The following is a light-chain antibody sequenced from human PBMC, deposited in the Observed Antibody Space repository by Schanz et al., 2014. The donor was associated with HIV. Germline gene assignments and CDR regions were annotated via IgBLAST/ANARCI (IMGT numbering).Light chain of an antibody. CDR1: SGDVGSYNY. V-gene: IGLV2-14*03. CDR3: YSYAGSRV. CDR2: DVS. J-gene: IGLJ3*02. Sequence: QSALTQPASVSGSPGQSISISCTGTSGDVGSYNYVSWYQQHPGKAPKLMIYDVSNRPSGVSSRFSGSKSGNTAYLTISGLQAEDEADYYCYSYAGSRVFGGGTKLTVL.